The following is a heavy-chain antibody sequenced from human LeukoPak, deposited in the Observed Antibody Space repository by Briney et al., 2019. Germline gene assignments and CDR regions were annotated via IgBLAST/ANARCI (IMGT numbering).Heavy chain of an antibody. V-gene: IGHV1-46*01. J-gene: IGHJ4*02. CDR3: ARVLRIAVAPDY. Sequence: ASVKVSCKASGYTFTSYHMHWVRQAPGQGLEWMGIINPSGGSTSYAQKFQGRVTMTRDTSTSTVYMELSSLRSEDTAVYYCARVLRIAVAPDYWGQGTLVTVSS. CDR1: GYTFTSYH. D-gene: IGHD6-19*01. CDR2: INPSGGST.